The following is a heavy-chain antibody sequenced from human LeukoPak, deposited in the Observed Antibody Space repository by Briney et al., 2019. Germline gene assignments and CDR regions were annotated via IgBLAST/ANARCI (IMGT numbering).Heavy chain of an antibody. CDR2: ISSSSSYT. CDR3: ARGTTGGYSPSH. D-gene: IGHD5-12*01. Sequence: GGSLRLSCVASRFTLSTYAMNWVRQAPGKGLEWVSSISSSSSYTFYADSVRGRFTISRDNAKNSLYLQMNSLRAEDTAVYYCARGTTGGYSPSHWGQGTLVTVSS. J-gene: IGHJ4*02. V-gene: IGHV3-21*01. CDR1: RFTLSTYA.